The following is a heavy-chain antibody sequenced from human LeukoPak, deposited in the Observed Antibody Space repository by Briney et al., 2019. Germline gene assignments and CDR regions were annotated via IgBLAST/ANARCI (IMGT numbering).Heavy chain of an antibody. V-gene: IGHV4-61*02. CDR3: ARSVLTGLDY. CDR1: GGSISSGSYY. J-gene: IGHJ4*02. D-gene: IGHD3-9*01. CDR2: IYTSGST. Sequence: SQTLSLTCTVSGGSISSGSYYWSWIRQPAGKGLEWIGRIYTSGSTNYNPSLKSRVTISVDTSKNQFSLKLSSVTAADTAVYYCARSVLTGLDYWGQGTLVTVSS.